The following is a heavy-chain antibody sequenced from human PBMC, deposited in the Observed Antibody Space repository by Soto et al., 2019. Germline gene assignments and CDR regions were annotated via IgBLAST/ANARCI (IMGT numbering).Heavy chain of an antibody. V-gene: IGHV1-2*06. CDR1: GDRFTAYY. CDR2: INTNSGGK. CDR3: ERDVSGYSSSLDY. J-gene: IGHJ4*02. Sequence: ASVRVSCEPSGDRFTAYYIHWGREAPGQGLEWMGRINTNSGGKNYAQKFPGRVTITSDTSISTAYMELKRLSSNDTAAYYCERDVSGYSSSLDYWGQGTLVTVSS. D-gene: IGHD6-13*01.